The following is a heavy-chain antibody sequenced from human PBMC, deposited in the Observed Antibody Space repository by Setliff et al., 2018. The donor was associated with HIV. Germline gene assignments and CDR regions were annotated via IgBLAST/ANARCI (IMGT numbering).Heavy chain of an antibody. CDR3: ARDNYSNWDYDAFDI. V-gene: IGHV3-48*01. Sequence: GGSLRLSCAASGFSFSGYSMNWVRQAPGRGLEWLSYISSSSTIYYADSVKGRFTISRDNAKNSLYLQMNRLRVEDTAVYYCARDNYSNWDYDAFDIWGQGTMVTVSS. D-gene: IGHD1-7*01. CDR2: ISSSSTI. CDR1: GFSFSGYS. J-gene: IGHJ3*02.